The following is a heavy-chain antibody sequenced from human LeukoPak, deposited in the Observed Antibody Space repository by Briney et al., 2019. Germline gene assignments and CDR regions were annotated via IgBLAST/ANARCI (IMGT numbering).Heavy chain of an antibody. CDR3: ARPIDSSGEGIFGY. D-gene: IGHD6-19*01. J-gene: IGHJ4*02. Sequence: GGSLRLSCAASGFTFSSYSMNWVRQAPGKGLKWVSYISSSSSTIYYADSVKGRFTISRDNAKNSLYLQMNSLRAEDTAVYYCARPIDSSGEGIFGYWGQGTLVTVSS. V-gene: IGHV3-48*04. CDR1: GFTFSSYS. CDR2: ISSSSSTI.